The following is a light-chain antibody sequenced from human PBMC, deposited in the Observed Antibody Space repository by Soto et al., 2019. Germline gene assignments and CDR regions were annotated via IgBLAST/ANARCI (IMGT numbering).Light chain of an antibody. CDR1: RSVTTY. Sequence: EVVMTQSQATLSVSPGERATLSCRASRSVTTYLAWYQQKPGQSPRLLIYGSSTRATGIPARFSGSGSGTEFTLTISSLQSEDFAVYYCQQYHNWPLTFGGGTKWIS. CDR3: QQYHNWPLT. V-gene: IGKV3-15*01. CDR2: GSS. J-gene: IGKJ4*01.